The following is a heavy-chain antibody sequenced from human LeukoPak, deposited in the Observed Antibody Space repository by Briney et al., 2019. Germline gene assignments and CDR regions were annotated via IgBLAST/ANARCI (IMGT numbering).Heavy chain of an antibody. J-gene: IGHJ3*02. CDR2: IYYSGTT. CDR3: AAFRGSPIDI. V-gene: IGHV4-39*01. Sequence: SETLSLTCTVSGGSISSSSYYWGWIRQPPGKGLEWTGSIYYSGTTYYNPSLKRRVTISVDTSKNQFSLKLSSVTAADTAVYYCAAFRGSPIDIWGQGTMVTVSS. CDR1: GGSISSSSYY. D-gene: IGHD3-10*01.